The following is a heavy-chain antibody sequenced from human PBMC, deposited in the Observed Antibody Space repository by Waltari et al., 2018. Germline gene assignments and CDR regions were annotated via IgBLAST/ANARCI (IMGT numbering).Heavy chain of an antibody. CDR1: GDSIISTYYY. J-gene: IGHJ2*01. CDR2: IYYSGDT. V-gene: IGHV4-39*07. Sequence: QLQLQESGPGLVKPSETLSLTCSVSGDSIISTYYYWGWIRQPPGKGLEWMGSIYYSGDTFYSPSLSSRVTISVDTSKNQFSLKLTSVTAADTALYYCARVTSEFRSPYFYFDLWGRGTLVTVSA. CDR3: ARVTSEFRSPYFYFDL.